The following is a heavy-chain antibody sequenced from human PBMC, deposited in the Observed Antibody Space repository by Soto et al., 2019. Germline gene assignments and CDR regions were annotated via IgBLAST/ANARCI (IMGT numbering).Heavy chain of an antibody. CDR2: IFSNDEK. J-gene: IGHJ5*02. CDR3: ARRARGWFLFDA. D-gene: IGHD6-19*01. Sequence: QVTLKESGPVLVRPTETLTLTCTVSGFSLSNAKMGVSWIRQPPGKALEWLAHIFSNDEKSYNTSLQNRLTISQDTSTSQVVLTMTNTDPADTATYFCARRARGWFLFDARGQGTLVTVSS. V-gene: IGHV2-26*01. CDR1: GFSLSNAKMG.